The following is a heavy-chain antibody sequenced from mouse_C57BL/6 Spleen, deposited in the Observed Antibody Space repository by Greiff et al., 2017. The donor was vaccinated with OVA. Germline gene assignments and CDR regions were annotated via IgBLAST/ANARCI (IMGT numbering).Heavy chain of an antibody. CDR1: GYTFTSYW. J-gene: IGHJ1*03. D-gene: IGHD1-1*01. CDR2: IYPGSGST. Sequence: QVQLQQPGAELVKPGASVKMSCKASGYTFTSYWITWVKQRPGQGLEWIGDIYPGSGSTNYNEKFKSKATLTVDTSSSTAYMQLSSLTSEDSAVYYCARTTTVDWYFDVWGTGTTVTVSS. CDR3: ARTTTVDWYFDV. V-gene: IGHV1-55*01.